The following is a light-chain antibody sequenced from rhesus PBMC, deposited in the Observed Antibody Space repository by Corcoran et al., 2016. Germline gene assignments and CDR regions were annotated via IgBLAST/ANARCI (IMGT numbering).Light chain of an antibody. CDR1: TSDIGGYNY. J-gene: IGLJ1*01. Sequence: QSALTQPPSVSKSLGQSVTISCTGTTSDIGGYNYVSWYQQHPGTAPRLLIYEVSKRPSGVSDRFSGSKSGNTASLTISGLQAEDEADYYCCSYRSRSTYIFAAGTRLTVL. CDR3: CSYRSRSTYI. CDR2: EVS. V-gene: IGLV2-38*01.